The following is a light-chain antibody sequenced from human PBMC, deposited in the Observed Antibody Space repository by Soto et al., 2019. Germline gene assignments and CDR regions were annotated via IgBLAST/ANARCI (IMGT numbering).Light chain of an antibody. CDR1: QGIRTY. CDR3: QQSYSFPLT. V-gene: IGKV1-39*01. J-gene: IGKJ1*01. Sequence: DMQRTQSPSSLSASVGDKFSISCRASQGIRTYLNWFHQSPGNAPKLLIYAASTLQSGVPSRFSGNASGTDFTLTISSLHPEDFGTYHCQQSYSFPLTFGQGTQVDIK. CDR2: AAS.